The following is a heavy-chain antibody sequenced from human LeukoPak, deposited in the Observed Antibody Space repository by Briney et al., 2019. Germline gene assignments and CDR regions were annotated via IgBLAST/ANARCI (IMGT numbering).Heavy chain of an antibody. V-gene: IGHV4-31*03. CDR1: GGSISSGGYY. CDR3: ARDFSDYGVDY. CDR2: IYYSGST. Sequence: SETLSLTCTVSGGSISSGGYYWSWIRQHPGKGLEWIGYIYYSGSTYYNPSLKSRVTISVDTSKNQFSLKLSSVTAADTAVYYCARDFSDYGVDYWGQGTLVTVSS. D-gene: IGHD4-17*01. J-gene: IGHJ4*02.